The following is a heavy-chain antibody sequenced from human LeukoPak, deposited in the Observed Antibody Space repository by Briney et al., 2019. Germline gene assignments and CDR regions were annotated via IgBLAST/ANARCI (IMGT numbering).Heavy chain of an antibody. J-gene: IGHJ4*02. V-gene: IGHV4-34*01. D-gene: IGHD3-22*01. CDR3: ARGLGDYYDSSGYIPNGPLFDY. Sequence: SETLSLTCAVYGGSFSGYYWSWIRQPPGKGLEWIGEINHSGSTNYNPSLKSRVTISVDTSKNQFSLKPSSVTAADTAVYYCARGLGDYYDSSGYIPNGPLFDYWGQGTLVTVSS. CDR1: GGSFSGYY. CDR2: INHSGST.